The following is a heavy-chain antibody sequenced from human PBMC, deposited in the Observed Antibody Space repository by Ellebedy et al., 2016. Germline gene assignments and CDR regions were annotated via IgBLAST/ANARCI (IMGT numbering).Heavy chain of an antibody. CDR1: GSTLTELS. CDR2: FDPEDGET. CDR3: ARRAYSSSWLPYFDN. J-gene: IGHJ4*02. Sequence: ASVKVSCKVSGSTLTELSMHWVRQAPGKGLEWMGGFDPEDGETIYAQKFQGRVTMTEDTSTDTAYMELSSLRSEDTAVYYCARRAYSSSWLPYFDNWGQGTLVTVSS. V-gene: IGHV1-24*01. D-gene: IGHD6-13*01.